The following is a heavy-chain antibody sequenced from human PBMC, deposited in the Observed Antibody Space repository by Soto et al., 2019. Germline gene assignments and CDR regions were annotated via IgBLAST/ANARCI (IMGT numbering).Heavy chain of an antibody. CDR1: GGSISSYY. V-gene: IGHV4-4*07. D-gene: IGHD1-26*01. Sequence: PSETLSLTCTVSGGSISSYYWSWIRQPPGKGLEWIGRIYSSGSTNYNPSLKSRVTMSVDTSKNQFSLKLSSVTAADTAVYYCARETASGSYMYYFDYWGQGTLVTVSS. CDR3: ARETASGSYMYYFDY. CDR2: IYSSGST. J-gene: IGHJ4*02.